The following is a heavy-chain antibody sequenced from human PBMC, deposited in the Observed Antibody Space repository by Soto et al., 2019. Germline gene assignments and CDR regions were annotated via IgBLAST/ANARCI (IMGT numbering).Heavy chain of an antibody. D-gene: IGHD3-10*01. J-gene: IGHJ3*02. CDR2: ISYDGSNK. CDR3: ARGGPLNYGSGSLRAHDAFDI. V-gene: IGHV3-30-3*01. CDR1: GFTFSSYA. Sequence: GGSLRLSCAASGFTFSSYAMHWVRQAPGKGLEWVAVISYDGSNKYYADSVKGRFTISRDNSKNTLYLKMNSLRAEDTAVYYCARGGPLNYGSGSLRAHDAFDIWGQGTMVTVSS.